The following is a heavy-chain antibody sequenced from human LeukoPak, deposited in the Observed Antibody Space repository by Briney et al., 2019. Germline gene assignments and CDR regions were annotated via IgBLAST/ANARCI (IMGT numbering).Heavy chain of an antibody. Sequence: LETLSLTCTVSGGSISSYSWSWIRQPPGKGLECIGYIYYSGSTNYNPSLKSRLTISVDTSKNQFSLELSSVTAADTAVYYCARRDNSGWNYFDFWGLGILVTVSS. CDR2: IYYSGST. J-gene: IGHJ4*02. D-gene: IGHD6-19*01. V-gene: IGHV4-59*08. CDR3: ARRDNSGWNYFDF. CDR1: GGSISSYS.